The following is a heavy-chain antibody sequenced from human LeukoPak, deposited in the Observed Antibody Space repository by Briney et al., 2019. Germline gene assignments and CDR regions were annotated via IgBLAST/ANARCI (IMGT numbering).Heavy chain of an antibody. CDR1: GYTFTSYG. J-gene: IGHJ6*02. D-gene: IGHD6-13*01. CDR2: ISAYDGNT. CDR3: ARDDIRIAAAGTVSYYYYYGMDV. V-gene: IGHV1-18*01. Sequence: ASVKVSCKASGYTFTSYGISWVRQAPGQELEWMGWISAYDGNTNYAQKLQGRVTMTTDTSTSTAYMELRSLRSDDTAVYYCARDDIRIAAAGTVSYYYYYGMDVWGQGTTVTVSS.